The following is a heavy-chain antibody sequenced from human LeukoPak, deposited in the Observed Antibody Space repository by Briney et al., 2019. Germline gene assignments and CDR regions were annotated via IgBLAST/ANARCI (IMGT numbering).Heavy chain of an antibody. CDR2: MNPNSGNT. CDR3: ARGRYSSGWYRSNYYYGMDV. D-gene: IGHD6-19*01. J-gene: IGHJ6*02. CDR1: GYTFTSYD. V-gene: IGHV1-8*01. Sequence: ASVKVSCKASGYTFTSYDINWVRQATGQGLEWMGWMNPNSGNTGYAQKFQGRVTMTRNTSISTAYMELSSLRSEDTAVYYCARGRYSSGWYRSNYYYGMDVWGQGTTVTVS.